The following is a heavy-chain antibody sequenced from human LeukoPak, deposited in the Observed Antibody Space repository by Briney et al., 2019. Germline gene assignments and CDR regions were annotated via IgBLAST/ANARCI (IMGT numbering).Heavy chain of an antibody. J-gene: IGHJ4*02. CDR1: GFTFSNYY. CDR2: INQDGSEK. V-gene: IGHV3-7*01. CDR3: ARSGEFQRYYFDH. Sequence: GGSLRLSCAASGFTFSNYYMSWVRQAPGKGLEWVANINQDGSEKNFVDSVKGRFTISRDNSKNTLYLEMNSLRAEDTALYYCARSGEFQRYYFDHWGLGTLVTVSS. D-gene: IGHD3-10*01.